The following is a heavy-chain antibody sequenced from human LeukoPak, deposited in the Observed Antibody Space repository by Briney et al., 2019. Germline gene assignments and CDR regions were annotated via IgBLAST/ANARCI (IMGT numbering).Heavy chain of an antibody. CDR1: EFTLSSYN. D-gene: IGHD6-19*01. V-gene: IGHV3-23*01. Sequence: PGGSLRLSCAASEFTLSSYNMNWVRQAPGKGLEWVSAISGSGGSTYYTDSVKGRFTISRDNSKNTLYLQMNSLRAEDTAVYYCAKEAPRWAVAAAWDYWGQGTLVTVSS. J-gene: IGHJ4*02. CDR3: AKEAPRWAVAAAWDY. CDR2: ISGSGGST.